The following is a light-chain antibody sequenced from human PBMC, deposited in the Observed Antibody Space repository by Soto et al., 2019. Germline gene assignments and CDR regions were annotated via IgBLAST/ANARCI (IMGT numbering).Light chain of an antibody. CDR3: QQYSSTFWT. CDR1: QSISSSY. Sequence: EIVLTQSPGTLSLSPGERTTLSCRASQSISSSYLAWYQQKPGQAPRLLVYGASSRASGSPDRFSGSGSWTDFTLTIRRLEPEDFALYYCQQYSSTFWTLGQGTKVEIK. CDR2: GAS. V-gene: IGKV3-20*01. J-gene: IGKJ1*01.